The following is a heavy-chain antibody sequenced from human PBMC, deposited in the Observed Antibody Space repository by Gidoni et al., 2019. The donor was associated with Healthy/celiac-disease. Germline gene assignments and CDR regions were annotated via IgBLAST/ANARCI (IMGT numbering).Heavy chain of an antibody. D-gene: IGHD4-4*01. J-gene: IGHJ6*02. CDR3: ASEKYSKVLFGMDV. CDR2: IYHSGST. Sequence: QVQLQESGPGLVKPSGTLSLTCAVSGGSLSSSNWWSWVRQPPGKGLEWSGEIYHSGSTNYNPALKSRVTISVDKSKNQFSLKLSSVTAADTAVYYCASEKYSKVLFGMDVWGQGTTVTVSS. V-gene: IGHV4-4*02. CDR1: GGSLSSSNW.